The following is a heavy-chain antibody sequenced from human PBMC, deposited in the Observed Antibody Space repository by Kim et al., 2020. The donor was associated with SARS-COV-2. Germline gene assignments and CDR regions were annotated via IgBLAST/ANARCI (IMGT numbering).Heavy chain of an antibody. CDR3: ARGSITIFGGVIGTDAFDI. D-gene: IGHD3-3*01. Sequence: ASVKVSCKASGYTFTSYAMHWVRQAPGKRLEGMGWINAGNGNTKYSQKFQGRVTITRDTSASTAYMELSSLRSEDTAVYYCARGSITIFGGVIGTDAFDIWGQGTMVTVSS. CDR2: INAGNGNT. J-gene: IGHJ3*02. CDR1: GYTFTSYA. V-gene: IGHV1-3*01.